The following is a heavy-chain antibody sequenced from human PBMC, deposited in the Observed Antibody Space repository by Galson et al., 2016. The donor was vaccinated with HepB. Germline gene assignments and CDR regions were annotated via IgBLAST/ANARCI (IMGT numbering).Heavy chain of an antibody. D-gene: IGHD4-17*01. CDR1: GGSMSSYY. CDR3: ARGYYGDQIDY. J-gene: IGHJ4*02. V-gene: IGHV4-59*01. Sequence: ETLSLTCTVSGGSMSSYYWSWIRQPPGKGLEWIGYIYYSGSANYNPSFKSRLTMSVDTSNNQFSLRLSSVTAADTAVYYCARGYYGDQIDYWGQGTLVTVSS. CDR2: IYYSGSA.